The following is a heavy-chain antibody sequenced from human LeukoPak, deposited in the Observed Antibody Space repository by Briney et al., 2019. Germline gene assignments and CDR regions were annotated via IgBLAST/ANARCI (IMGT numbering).Heavy chain of an antibody. CDR2: ISSSGSTI. V-gene: IGHV3-11*01. CDR1: GFTFSDYY. J-gene: IGHJ5*02. D-gene: IGHD3-10*01. CDR3: ARDPGDRLLWFGSENNWFDP. Sequence: GGSLRLSCAASGFTFSDYYMSWIRQAPGKGLEWVSYISSSGSTIYYADSVKGRFTISRDNAKNSQYLQMNSLRAEDTAVYYCARDPGDRLLWFGSENNWFDPWGQGTLVTVSS.